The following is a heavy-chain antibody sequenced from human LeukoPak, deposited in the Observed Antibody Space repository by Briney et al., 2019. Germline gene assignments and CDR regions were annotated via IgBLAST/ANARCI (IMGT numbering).Heavy chain of an antibody. J-gene: IGHJ4*02. CDR1: GYTFTSYG. CDR2: ISAYNGNT. V-gene: IGHV1-18*01. CDR3: ARDQSWPGSHGLWFGTD. Sequence: ASVKVSCKASGYTFTSYGISWVRQAPGQGLEWMGWISAYNGNTNYAQKLQGRVTMTTDTSTSTACMELRSLRSDDTAVYYCARDQSWPGSHGLWFGTDWGQGTLVTVSS. D-gene: IGHD3-10*01.